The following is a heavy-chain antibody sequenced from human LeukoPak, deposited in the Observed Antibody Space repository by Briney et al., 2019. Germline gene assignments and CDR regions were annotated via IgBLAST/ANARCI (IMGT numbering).Heavy chain of an antibody. D-gene: IGHD5-12*01. J-gene: IGHJ4*02. V-gene: IGHV4-31*03. CDR1: GGPISTDGYY. CDR2: IFYSGTT. Sequence: PSETLSLTCTVSGGPISTDGYYWSWNRQHPGTSLTWSGYIFYSGTTYYNPSFKSRVTISVDTAGNLFSLQLTSVTAADTAMYYCARATYSGPDYWGQGTLVTVSS. CDR3: ARATYSGPDY.